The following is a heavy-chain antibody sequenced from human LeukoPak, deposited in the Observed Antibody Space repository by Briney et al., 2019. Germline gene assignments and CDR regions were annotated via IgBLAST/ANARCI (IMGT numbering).Heavy chain of an antibody. CDR2: ISSNGSSI. CDR3: ARAREVGIYDGSGSYYRQHNWFDP. Sequence: KSGGSLRLSCAASGFTFSDYYMNWIRQAPGKGLEWVSYISSNGSSIYYADSVKGRFTISRDNAKNSLYLQMNSLRAEDTAVYYCARAREVGIYDGSGSYYRQHNWFDPWGQGTLVTVSS. V-gene: IGHV3-11*04. CDR1: GFTFSDYY. D-gene: IGHD3-10*01. J-gene: IGHJ5*02.